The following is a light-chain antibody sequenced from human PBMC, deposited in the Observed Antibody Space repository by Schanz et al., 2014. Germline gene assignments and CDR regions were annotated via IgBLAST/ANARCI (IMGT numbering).Light chain of an antibody. J-gene: IGKJ1*01. CDR3: QQTFSIPWT. Sequence: DIQMTQSPSSLSASVGDRVTITCRASQGISNFLNWYQQRSGEAPKLLIYAASNLQTEVPSRFTGSGSGTDFTLTITSLQPEDFATYFCQQTFSIPWTFGQGTKVDI. CDR1: QGISNF. V-gene: IGKV1-39*01. CDR2: AAS.